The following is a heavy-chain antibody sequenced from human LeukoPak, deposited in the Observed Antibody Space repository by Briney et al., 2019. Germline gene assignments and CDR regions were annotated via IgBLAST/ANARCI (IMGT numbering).Heavy chain of an antibody. D-gene: IGHD3-22*01. CDR3: XMXNYXTSGFDY. V-gene: IGHV4-4*07. CDR2: SYTGGNTST. J-gene: IGHJ4*02. Sequence: SETLSLTCSVSGFSVGSFSIYYWSWVRQPAGKGLECIGRSYTGGNTSTSYNPSLNSRGGTSVDKSENHFSLTRRSGTASDTAXXXXXMXNYXTSGFDYWGQGTRVTVSS. CDR1: GFSVGSFSIYY.